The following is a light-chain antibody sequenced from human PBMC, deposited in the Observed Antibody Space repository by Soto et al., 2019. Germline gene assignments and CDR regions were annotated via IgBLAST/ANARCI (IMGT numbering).Light chain of an antibody. V-gene: IGKV1-39*01. CDR2: AAS. CDR1: QSISSY. Sequence: DIQMTQSPSSLSASVGDRVTITCRASQSISSYLNWYQQKPGKAPKLLIYAASSLQSGVPSRFSGSGSGTDFTLTISSLQPEEFATYYCQQSYSTPVAFGQGNKVEIK. J-gene: IGKJ1*01. CDR3: QQSYSTPVA.